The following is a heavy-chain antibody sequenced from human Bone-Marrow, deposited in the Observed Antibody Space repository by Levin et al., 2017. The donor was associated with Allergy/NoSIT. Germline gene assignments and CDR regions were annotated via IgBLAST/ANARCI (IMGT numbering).Heavy chain of an antibody. CDR3: ARELGGSGWYSVHY. CDR2: ITSSGRT. V-gene: IGHV3-23*01. CDR1: GFTFSNFA. Sequence: GGSLRLSCAASGFTFSNFAMDWVRQAPGKGLEWVSAITSSGRTYYANSVKGRFTVSRDNSKNTLYLQMSNLRADDTAVYYCARELGGSGWYSVHYWGPGTLVTVSS. D-gene: IGHD6-19*01. J-gene: IGHJ4*02.